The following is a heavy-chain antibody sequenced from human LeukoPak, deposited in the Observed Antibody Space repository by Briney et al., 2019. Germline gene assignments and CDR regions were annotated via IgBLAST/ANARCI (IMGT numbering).Heavy chain of an antibody. Sequence: SETLSLTCTVSDDSISDYYRGWIRQPPGKGLEWIGYFYNSGRSTYNPSLKSRVTISADTSKNHFSLKLNSVTTADTAVYYCARDYSSGWPGYWGQGTLVTVSS. CDR2: FYNSGRS. CDR1: DDSISDYY. D-gene: IGHD6-19*01. CDR3: ARDYSSGWPGY. V-gene: IGHV4-59*01. J-gene: IGHJ4*02.